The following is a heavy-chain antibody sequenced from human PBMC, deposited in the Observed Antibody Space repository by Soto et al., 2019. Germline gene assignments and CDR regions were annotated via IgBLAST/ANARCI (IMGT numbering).Heavy chain of an antibody. CDR1: GDSVSSGSYY. D-gene: IGHD4-17*01. J-gene: IGHJ4*02. CDR3: ARGLDYVGFDY. CDR2: IYYRGST. V-gene: IGHV4-61*01. Sequence: SETLSLTGIVSGDSVSSGSYYWSWIRQPPGKGLEWIGYIYYRGSTNYNPSLKSRVTISIDTSRNQFSLKLNSVTAADTALYYCARGLDYVGFDYWGQGTLVTVS.